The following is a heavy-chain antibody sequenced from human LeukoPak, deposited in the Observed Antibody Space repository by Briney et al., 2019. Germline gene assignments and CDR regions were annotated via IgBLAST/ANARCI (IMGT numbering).Heavy chain of an antibody. J-gene: IGHJ4*02. CDR3: ARDPDSSGYYSLYFDY. CDR2: ISSSSSYI. CDR1: GFTFSSYS. Sequence: GGSLRLSCAASGFTFSSYSMNWVRQAPGKGLEWVSSISSSSSYIYYADSVKGRFTISRDNAKNSLYLQMNSLRAEDTAVYYCARDPDSSGYYSLYFDYWGQGTLVTVSS. D-gene: IGHD3-22*01. V-gene: IGHV3-21*01.